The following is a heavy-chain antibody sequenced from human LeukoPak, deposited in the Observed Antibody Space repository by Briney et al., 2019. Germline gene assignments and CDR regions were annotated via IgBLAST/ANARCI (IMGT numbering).Heavy chain of an antibody. Sequence: GGSLRLSCAASGFTFSSYWMSWVRQAPGKGLEWVANIKQEGSEKYYVDSVKGQFTNSRDNAKNSLYLQMNSLRAEDTAVYDCARDFWGRLVRYFDYWGQGTLVTVSS. CDR2: IKQEGSEK. V-gene: IGHV3-7*01. CDR1: GFTFSSYW. D-gene: IGHD3-9*01. J-gene: IGHJ4*02. CDR3: ARDFWGRLVRYFDY.